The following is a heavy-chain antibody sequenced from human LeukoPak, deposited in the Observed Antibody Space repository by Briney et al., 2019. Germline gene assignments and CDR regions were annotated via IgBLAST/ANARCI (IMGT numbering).Heavy chain of an antibody. Sequence: GGSLRLSCADSAITFSNYAMSWVRQAPGKGLEWVSSISDSGVGTYYADSVKGRFTISRDNSKNTLYLQMNSLRAGDTAIYYCAKVVSAAGLVYWGQGTLVTVSS. J-gene: IGHJ4*02. CDR1: AITFSNYA. CDR3: AKVVSAAGLVY. CDR2: ISDSGVGT. V-gene: IGHV3-23*01. D-gene: IGHD6-13*01.